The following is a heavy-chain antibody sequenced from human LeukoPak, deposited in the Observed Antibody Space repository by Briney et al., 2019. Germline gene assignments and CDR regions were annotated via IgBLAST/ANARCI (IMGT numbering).Heavy chain of an antibody. J-gene: IGHJ4*02. Sequence: GGSLRLSCAASGFTFSSSAMSWVRQAPGKGLEWVSNISGSGSGGSTYYADSVKGRFTISRDNSKNTLYLQMNSLRPEDTGVYYCAKSHTMAQSEYGDFGYWGQGTLVTVSS. CDR2: ISGSGSGGST. V-gene: IGHV3-23*01. D-gene: IGHD4-17*01. CDR3: AKSHTMAQSEYGDFGY. CDR1: GFTFSSSA.